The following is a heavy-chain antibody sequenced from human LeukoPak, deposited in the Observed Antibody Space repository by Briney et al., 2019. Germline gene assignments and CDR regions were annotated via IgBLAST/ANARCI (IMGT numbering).Heavy chain of an antibody. J-gene: IGHJ4*02. V-gene: IGHV3-23*01. CDR1: GFTFSSYA. Sequence: GGSLRLSCAASGFTFSSYAMYWVRQAPGKGLEWVSGIFGSGGSTHYADSVKGRFTISRDTSKNTVYLQMNSLRAEDTAVYYCAKTTTGYSSGRFPGWPADYWGQGTLVTVSS. D-gene: IGHD6-19*01. CDR3: AKTTTGYSSGRFPGWPADY. CDR2: IFGSGGST.